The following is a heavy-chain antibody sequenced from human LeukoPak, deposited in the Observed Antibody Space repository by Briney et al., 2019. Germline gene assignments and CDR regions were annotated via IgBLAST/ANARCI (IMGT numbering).Heavy chain of an antibody. CDR3: TTLGKVN. CDR2: VESKTDGGTT. CDR1: GFTFSNAW. V-gene: IGHV3-15*04. Sequence: PGGSLRLSCAAPGFTFSNAWMSWVRQAPGKGLEWVGRVESKTDGGTTDYAAPVKGRFTISRDDLEDTVYLQMNSLKTDDTAVYYCTTLGKVNWGQGTLVTVSS. J-gene: IGHJ4*02.